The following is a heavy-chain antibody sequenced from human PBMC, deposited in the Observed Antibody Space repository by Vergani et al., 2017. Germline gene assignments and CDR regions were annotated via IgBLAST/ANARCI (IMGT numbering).Heavy chain of an antibody. CDR3: AKDVRFRVTGTGGNY. CDR1: GFTFSSYA. J-gene: IGHJ4*02. Sequence: EVQLLESGGGLVQPGGSLRLSCAASGFTFSSYAMSWVRRAPGKGLGWVSAINGSGGSTYYADSVKGRFTISRDNSKNTLYLQMNSLRAEDTAVYYCAKDVRFRVTGTGGNYWGQGTLVTVSS. D-gene: IGHD1-7*01. CDR2: INGSGGST. V-gene: IGHV3-23*01.